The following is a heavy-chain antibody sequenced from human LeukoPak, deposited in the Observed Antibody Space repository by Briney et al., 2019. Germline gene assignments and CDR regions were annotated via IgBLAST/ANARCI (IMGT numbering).Heavy chain of an antibody. J-gene: IGHJ4*02. CDR3: ARSYGSSSWYDY. Sequence: GGSLRLSCAASGFTFSSYEINWVRQAPGKGLEWVSHISSSGSTRYYADSVKGRFTISRDNAKNSLYLQMNSLRAEDTAVYYCARSYGSSSWYDYWGQGTLVTVSS. V-gene: IGHV3-48*03. CDR1: GFTFSSYE. CDR2: ISSSGSTR. D-gene: IGHD6-13*01.